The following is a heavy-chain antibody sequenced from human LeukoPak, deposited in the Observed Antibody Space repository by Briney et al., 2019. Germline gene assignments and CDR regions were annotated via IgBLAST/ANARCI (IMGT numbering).Heavy chain of an antibody. CDR1: GGTFSSYA. V-gene: IGHV1-69*13. Sequence: SVKVSCKASGGTFSSYAISWVRQAPGQGLEWMGGIIPIFGTANYAQKFQGRVTITADESTSTAYMELSSLRSEDTAVYYCASNDIVVVPAAAYNWFDPWGQGTPVTVSS. D-gene: IGHD2-2*01. CDR3: ASNDIVVVPAAAYNWFDP. CDR2: IIPIFGTA. J-gene: IGHJ5*02.